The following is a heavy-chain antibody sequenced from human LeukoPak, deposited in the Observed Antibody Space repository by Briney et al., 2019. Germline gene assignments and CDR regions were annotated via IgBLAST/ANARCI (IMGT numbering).Heavy chain of an antibody. D-gene: IGHD5-18*01. Sequence: ASVKVSCKASGYTFTSYYMHWVRQAPGQGLEWMGWINPNSGGTNYAQKFQGRVTMTRDTSISTAYMELSRLRSDDTAVYYCARDPPLKAMVTSGDYWGQGTLVTVSS. CDR2: INPNSGGT. CDR3: ARDPPLKAMVTSGDY. CDR1: GYTFTSYY. J-gene: IGHJ4*02. V-gene: IGHV1-2*02.